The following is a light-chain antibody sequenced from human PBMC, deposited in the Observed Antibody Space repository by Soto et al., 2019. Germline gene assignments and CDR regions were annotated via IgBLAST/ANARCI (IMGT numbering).Light chain of an antibody. CDR3: QQRSNWPPTWT. CDR1: QSVSSY. Sequence: EIVLTQSQANLSLSPGERATLSCRASQSVSSYLAWYQQKPGQAPRLLIYDASNRATGIPARFSGSGSGTDFTLTISSLEPEDFAVYYCQQRSNWPPTWTFGQGTKVEIK. V-gene: IGKV3-11*01. CDR2: DAS. J-gene: IGKJ1*01.